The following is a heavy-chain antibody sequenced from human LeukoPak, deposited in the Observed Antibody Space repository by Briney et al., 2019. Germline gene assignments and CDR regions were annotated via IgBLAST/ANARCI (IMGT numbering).Heavy chain of an antibody. J-gene: IGHJ4*02. Sequence: GGSLRLSCEASGFNFNVYIMYWVRQAPGKGLEWVAVVSHDGNNKSFADSVKGRFTISRDNSKSTVYLQMNNLRREDTGVYYCAREAFSSRWNWGQGTLVTVSS. CDR2: VSHDGNNK. CDR3: AREAFSSRWN. CDR1: GFNFNVYI. V-gene: IGHV3-30*01. D-gene: IGHD6-13*01.